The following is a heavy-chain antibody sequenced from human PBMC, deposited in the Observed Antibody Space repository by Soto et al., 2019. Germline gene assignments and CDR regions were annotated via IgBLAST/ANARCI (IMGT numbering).Heavy chain of an antibody. J-gene: IGHJ4*02. CDR3: ARVYRGHYYGSGSYLLDY. Sequence: ASVKVSCKASGYTFTSYDINWVRQATGQGLEWMGWMNPNSGNTGYAQKFQGRVTMTRNTSISTAYMELSSLRSEDTAVYYCARVYRGHYYGSGSYLLDYWGQGTLVTVSS. V-gene: IGHV1-8*01. D-gene: IGHD3-10*01. CDR2: MNPNSGNT. CDR1: GYTFTSYD.